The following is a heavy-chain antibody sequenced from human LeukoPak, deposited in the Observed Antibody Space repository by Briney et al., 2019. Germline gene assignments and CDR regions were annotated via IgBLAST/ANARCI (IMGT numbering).Heavy chain of an antibody. CDR3: ARDAEYSSSLPEVPYYFDY. CDR1: GFTFDDYG. D-gene: IGHD6-6*01. J-gene: IGHJ4*02. Sequence: GGSLRLSCAASGFTFDDYGMGWVRQAPGKGLEWVSGINWNGGSTGYADSVKGRFTISRDNAKNSLYLQMNSLRAEDTALYHCARDAEYSSSLPEVPYYFDYWGQGTLVTVSS. CDR2: INWNGGST. V-gene: IGHV3-20*01.